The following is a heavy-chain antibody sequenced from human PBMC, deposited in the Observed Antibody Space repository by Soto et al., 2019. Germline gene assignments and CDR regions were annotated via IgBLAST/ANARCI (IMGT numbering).Heavy chain of an antibody. CDR1: GFIFSNHW. J-gene: IGHJ4*02. CDR2: VKSSANGGAI. CDR3: SADLPDWGAYAFDY. D-gene: IGHD3-16*01. V-gene: IGHV3-15*01. Sequence: PGGSLRLSCAASGFIFSNHWLSWSRQAPGKGLEWVGRVKSSANGGAIDYAAPVEGRFTISRDDSKNTLYLQMNSLITEDTAFYYCSADLPDWGAYAFDYWGQGTLVTVA.